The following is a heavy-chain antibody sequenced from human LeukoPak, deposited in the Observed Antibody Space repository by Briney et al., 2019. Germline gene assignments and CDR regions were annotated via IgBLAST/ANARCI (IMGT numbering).Heavy chain of an antibody. J-gene: IGHJ3*02. Sequence: PSETLSLTCAVYGGSFSGYYWSWIRQPPGKGLEWIGEINHSEITNYTPSLKSRVTISTDTSKNQFSLKLSSVTAADTAVYYCARGFSSTYDAIDIWGQGTKVTVSS. CDR1: GGSFSGYY. V-gene: IGHV4-34*01. D-gene: IGHD6-13*01. CDR2: INHSEIT. CDR3: ARGFSSTYDAIDI.